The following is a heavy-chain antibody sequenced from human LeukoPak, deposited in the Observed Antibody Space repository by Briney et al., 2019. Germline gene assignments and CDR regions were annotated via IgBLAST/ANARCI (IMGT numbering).Heavy chain of an antibody. CDR3: ARGYDSSGYFSD. CDR2: INTITGNP. J-gene: IGHJ4*02. CDR1: GYTFTSFA. V-gene: IGHV7-4-1*02. Sequence: ASVKVSFKASGYTFTSFAMNWVRQAPGQGPEWMGWINTITGNPTYAQGFTGQFVFSLDTSVSTAYLQISSLKAEDTAEYFCARGYDSSGYFSDWGQGTLSPSPQ. D-gene: IGHD3-22*01.